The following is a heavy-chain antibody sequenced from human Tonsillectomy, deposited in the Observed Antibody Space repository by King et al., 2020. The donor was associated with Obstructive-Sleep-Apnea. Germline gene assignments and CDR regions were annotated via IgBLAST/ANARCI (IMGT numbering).Heavy chain of an antibody. CDR2: ISSSISTI. CDR3: ARDYPAQDIVVVPAAMGYYYYGMDV. CDR1: GFTFSSYS. J-gene: IGHJ6*02. V-gene: IGHV3-48*04. Sequence: VQLVESGGGLVQPGGSLRLSCAASGFTFSSYSMNWVRQAPGKGLEWVSYISSSISTIYYADSVKGRFTISRDNAKNSLYLQMNSLRAEDTAVYYCARDYPAQDIVVVPAAMGYYYYGMDVWGQGTTVTVSS. D-gene: IGHD2-2*01.